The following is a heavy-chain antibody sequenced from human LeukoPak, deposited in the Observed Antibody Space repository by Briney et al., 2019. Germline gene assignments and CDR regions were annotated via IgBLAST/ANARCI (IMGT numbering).Heavy chain of an antibody. CDR2: INPNTGVT. Sequence: ASVKVSCKASGYTFSGHYLHWVRQAPGQGLEWMGRINPNTGVTQYTENFQGRVTMTGDTSISTAYMELSSLRSEDTAVYYCARGYDFWSGYHFDYWGQGTLVTVSS. J-gene: IGHJ4*02. CDR3: ARGYDFWSGYHFDY. V-gene: IGHV1-2*06. CDR1: GYTFSGHY. D-gene: IGHD3-3*01.